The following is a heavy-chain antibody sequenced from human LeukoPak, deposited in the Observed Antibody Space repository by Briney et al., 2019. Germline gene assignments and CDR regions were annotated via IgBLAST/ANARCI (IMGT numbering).Heavy chain of an antibody. CDR2: IYYSGST. CDR3: ARHVAVAGFDY. Sequence: PSETLSLTCTVSGGSISSHYWSWIRQPPGKGLEWIGYIYYSGSTDYNPSLKSRVTISVDTSKNQFSLKLSSVTAADTAVYYCARHVAVAGFDYWGQGTLVTVSS. D-gene: IGHD6-19*01. J-gene: IGHJ4*02. V-gene: IGHV4-59*08. CDR1: GGSISSHY.